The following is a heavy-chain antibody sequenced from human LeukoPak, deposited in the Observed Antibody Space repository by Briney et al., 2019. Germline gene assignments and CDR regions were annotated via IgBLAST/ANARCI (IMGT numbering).Heavy chain of an antibody. Sequence: PSETLSLTCTVSRGSISKYFWNWIRQPPGKGLEWLGYVSFSGNTNYNSSLKSRLTISVDTSKNQFSLKLSSVTAADTAVYYCASSASGQQLDYWGQGTLVTVSS. J-gene: IGHJ4*02. D-gene: IGHD6-13*01. CDR2: VSFSGNT. CDR1: RGSISKYF. V-gene: IGHV4-59*12. CDR3: ASSASGQQLDY.